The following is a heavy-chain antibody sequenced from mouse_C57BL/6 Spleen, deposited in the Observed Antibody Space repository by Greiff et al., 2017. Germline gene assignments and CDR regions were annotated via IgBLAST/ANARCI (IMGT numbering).Heavy chain of an antibody. D-gene: IGHD1-1*01. CDR2: IDPSDSYT. V-gene: IGHV1-69*01. CDR3: ARATTVAADY. CDR1: GYTFTSYW. Sequence: VQLQQPGAELVMPGASVKLSCKASGYTFTSYWMHWVKQRPGQGLEWIGEIDPSDSYTNYNQKFKGKSTLTVDKSSSTAYMQLSSLTSEDSAVYYCARATTVAADYWGQGTSVTVSS. J-gene: IGHJ4*01.